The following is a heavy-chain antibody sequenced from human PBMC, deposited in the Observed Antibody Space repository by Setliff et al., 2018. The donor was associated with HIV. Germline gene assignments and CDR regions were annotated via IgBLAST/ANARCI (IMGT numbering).Heavy chain of an antibody. D-gene: IGHD4-17*01. CDR2: ISSSSSYT. V-gene: IGHV3-21*04. CDR1: GFTFDDYG. Sequence: GGSLRLSCAASGFTFDDYGMNWVRQAPGKGLEWVSYISSSSSYTHYADSVKGRFTISRDNVKNSLYLQMNSLRAEDTAVYYCARGTTSLDYWGQGTLVTVSS. CDR3: ARGTTSLDY. J-gene: IGHJ4*02.